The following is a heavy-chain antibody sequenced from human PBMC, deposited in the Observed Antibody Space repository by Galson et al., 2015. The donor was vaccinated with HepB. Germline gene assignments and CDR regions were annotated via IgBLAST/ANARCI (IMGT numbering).Heavy chain of an antibody. CDR1: GFTFSSYA. J-gene: IGHJ4*02. CDR3: ARVSLSSGWSYFDY. D-gene: IGHD6-19*01. V-gene: IGHV3-30*04. CDR2: ISYDGSNK. Sequence: SLRLSCAASGFTFSSYAMHWVRQAPGKGLEWVAVISYDGSNKYYADSVKGRFTISRDNSKNTLYLQMNSLRAEDTAVYYCARVSLSSGWSYFDYWGQGTLVTVSS.